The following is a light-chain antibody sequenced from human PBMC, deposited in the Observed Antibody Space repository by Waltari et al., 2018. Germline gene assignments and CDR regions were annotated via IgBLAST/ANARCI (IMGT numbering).Light chain of an antibody. Sequence: QSALTQPRSVSGSPGQSVTMSCTGTSSDIGDYEYVSWYQQHPGKAPKLIIHDIYRRPSGVPARFSASKSGNTASLTISGLQAVDEADYCCCSYTGRKTWVFGGGTKVTVL. CDR3: CSYTGRKTWV. V-gene: IGLV2-11*01. J-gene: IGLJ3*02. CDR2: DIY. CDR1: SSDIGDYEY.